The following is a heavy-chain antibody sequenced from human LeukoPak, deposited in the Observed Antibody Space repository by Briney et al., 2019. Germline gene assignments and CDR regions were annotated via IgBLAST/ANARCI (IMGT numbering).Heavy chain of an antibody. V-gene: IGHV3-23*01. D-gene: IGHD5-18*01. CDR3: ARCRPGIQLWCDDY. CDR1: GFTFSSYA. Sequence: GGSLRLSCAASGFTFSSYAMSWVRQAPGKGLEWVSAISGSGGSTYYADSVKGRFTISRDNSKNTLYLQMNSLRTEDTAVYYCARCRPGIQLWCDDYWGQGTLVTVSS. J-gene: IGHJ4*02. CDR2: ISGSGGST.